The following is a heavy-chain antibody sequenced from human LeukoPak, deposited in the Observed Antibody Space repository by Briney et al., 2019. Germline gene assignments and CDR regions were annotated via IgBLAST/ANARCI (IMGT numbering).Heavy chain of an antibody. CDR2: ISGSGGST. CDR3: VKDATLNPYSGSYSDY. J-gene: IGHJ4*02. D-gene: IGHD1-26*01. V-gene: IGHV3-23*01. CDR1: GFTFSSYA. Sequence: GGSLRLSCAASGFTFSSYAMSWVRQAPGKGLEWVSAISGSGGSTYHADSVKGRFTISRDNSENTLSLQMNNLRAEDTALYYCVKDATLNPYSGSYSDYWGQGTLVTVPS.